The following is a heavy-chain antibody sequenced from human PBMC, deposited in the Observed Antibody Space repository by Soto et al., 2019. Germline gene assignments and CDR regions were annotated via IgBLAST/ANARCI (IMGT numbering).Heavy chain of an antibody. D-gene: IGHD1-7*01. J-gene: IGHJ4*02. CDR3: AHRRIGVSQWNYGDFDY. Sequence: QITLKESGPTLVNPTQTLTLTCTFSGFSLSTSGVGVGWIRQPPGKALEGLVIIYWDDDKRYSPSLRGRLTITKDTSKNQVVLTMTNVDPEDTATYFCAHRRIGVSQWNYGDFDYWGQGTLVTVSS. CDR2: IYWDDDK. V-gene: IGHV2-5*02. CDR1: GFSLSTSGVG.